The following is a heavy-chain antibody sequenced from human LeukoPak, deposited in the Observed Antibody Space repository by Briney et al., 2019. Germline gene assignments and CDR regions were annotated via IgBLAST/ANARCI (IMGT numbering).Heavy chain of an antibody. CDR1: GFNFTGYW. CDR2: IYSDGRSL. CDR3: AELGITMIGGV. J-gene: IGHJ6*04. Sequence: GGSLRLSCAGSGFNFTGYWMHWVRQPPGKGLVWISRIYSDGRSLTYADSVKGRFTISRDNAKNSLYLQMNSLRAEDTAVYYCAELGITMIGGVWGKGTTVTISS. D-gene: IGHD3-10*02. V-gene: IGHV3-74*03.